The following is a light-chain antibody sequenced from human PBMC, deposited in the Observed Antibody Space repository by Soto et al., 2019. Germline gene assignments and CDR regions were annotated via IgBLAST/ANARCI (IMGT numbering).Light chain of an antibody. V-gene: IGKV3-20*01. Sequence: EIVLTQSPDTLSLSPGERATLSCRASQSVSSSYLAWYQQTPGQAPRLLIYGTSNRATGIPDRFSGSGSGKDFTPTISRLEPEDFAVYYCQQYGNSRWTFGQGTRVNTK. CDR2: GTS. CDR1: QSVSSSY. J-gene: IGKJ1*01. CDR3: QQYGNSRWT.